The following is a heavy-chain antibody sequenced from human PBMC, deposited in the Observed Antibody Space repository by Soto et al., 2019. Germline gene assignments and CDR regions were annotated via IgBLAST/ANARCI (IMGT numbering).Heavy chain of an antibody. Sequence: WGSLRLSCAASGFTFSSYGMHWVRQAPGKGLEWVAVIWYDGSNKYYADSVKGRFTISRDNSKNTLYLQMNSLRAEDTAVYYCARELGIAAAGGPFDYWGQGTLVTVSS. J-gene: IGHJ4*02. CDR1: GFTFSSYG. CDR2: IWYDGSNK. CDR3: ARELGIAAAGGPFDY. V-gene: IGHV3-33*01. D-gene: IGHD6-13*01.